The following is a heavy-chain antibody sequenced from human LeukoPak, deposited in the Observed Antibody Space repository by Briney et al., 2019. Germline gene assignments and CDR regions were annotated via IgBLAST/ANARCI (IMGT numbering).Heavy chain of an antibody. D-gene: IGHD1-26*01. Sequence: GGSLRLSCAASGFTFSSYAMSWVRQAPGKGLEWVSGISGSGSSTYYADSVKGRFTISRDNSNNTLYLQMNSLRAEDTAVYYCAKKSSSENSGTYFVMVEYWGQGTLVTVSS. CDR2: ISGSGSST. V-gene: IGHV3-23*01. CDR3: AKKSSSENSGTYFVMVEY. J-gene: IGHJ4*02. CDR1: GFTFSSYA.